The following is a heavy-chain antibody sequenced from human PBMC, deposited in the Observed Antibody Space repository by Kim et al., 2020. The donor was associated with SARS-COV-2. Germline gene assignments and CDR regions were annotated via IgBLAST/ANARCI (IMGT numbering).Heavy chain of an antibody. V-gene: IGHV3-30-3*01. CDR2: ISYDGSNK. CDR1: GFTFSSYA. Sequence: GGSLRLSCAASGFTFSSYAMHWVRQAPGKGLEWVAVISYDGSNKYYADSVKGRFTISRDNSKNTLYLQMNSLRAEDTAVYYCAREGGYCSGGSCYPRHLTLLGHYYGMDVWGQGTTVTVSS. D-gene: IGHD2-15*01. J-gene: IGHJ6*02. CDR3: AREGGYCSGGSCYPRHLTLLGHYYGMDV.